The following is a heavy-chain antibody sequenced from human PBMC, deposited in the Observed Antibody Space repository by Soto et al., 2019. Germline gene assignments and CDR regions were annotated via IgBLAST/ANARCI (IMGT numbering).Heavy chain of an antibody. CDR3: ARAKAMVRGVGTYGMDV. D-gene: IGHD3-10*01. CDR2: IWYDGSNK. V-gene: IGHV3-33*01. Sequence: QVQLVESGGGVVQPGRSLRLSCAASGFTFSSYGMHWVRQAPGKGLEWVAVIWYDGSNKYYADSVKGRFTISRDNSKNTLYLQMNGLRAEDTAVYYCARAKAMVRGVGTYGMDVWGQGTTVTVSS. CDR1: GFTFSSYG. J-gene: IGHJ6*02.